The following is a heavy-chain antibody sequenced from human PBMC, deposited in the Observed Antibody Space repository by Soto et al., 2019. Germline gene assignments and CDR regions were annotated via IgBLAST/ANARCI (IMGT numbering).Heavy chain of an antibody. V-gene: IGHV1-69*02. Sequence: SVKVSCKASGGTFSSYTISWVRQAPGQGLEWMGRIIPILGIANYAQKFQGRVTITADKSTSTAYMELSSLRSEDTAVYYCARGVLWFGELLSGWFAPWGQGTLVTVSS. CDR2: IIPILGIA. J-gene: IGHJ5*02. CDR1: GGTFSSYT. D-gene: IGHD3-10*01. CDR3: ARGVLWFGELLSGWFAP.